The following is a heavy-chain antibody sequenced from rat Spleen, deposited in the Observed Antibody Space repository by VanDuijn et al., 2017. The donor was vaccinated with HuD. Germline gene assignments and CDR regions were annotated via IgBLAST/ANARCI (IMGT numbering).Heavy chain of an antibody. CDR3: ATDGFYDGTYYAVYVMDA. CDR1: GFTFNNYW. V-gene: IGHV5-31*01. J-gene: IGHJ4*01. CDR2: ISPTGGTT. D-gene: IGHD1-12*02. Sequence: EVQLVESGGGLVQPGRSMKLSCVASGFTFNNYWMTWIRQAPGKGLEWVASISPTGGTTNYRDSVKGRFTISRDNAESTLFLQMDSLRSEDTATYYCATDGFYDGTYYAVYVMDAWGQGASVTVSS.